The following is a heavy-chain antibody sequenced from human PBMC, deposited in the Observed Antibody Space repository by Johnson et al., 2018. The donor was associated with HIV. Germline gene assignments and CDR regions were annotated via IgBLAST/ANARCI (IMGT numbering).Heavy chain of an antibody. V-gene: IGHV3-11*04. CDR1: GFTFSDYY. Sequence: QVHLVESGGGVVQPGRSLRLSCAASGFTFSDYYMTWIRQAPVKGLEWVSYISSSGSTIYYADPVKGRFTISRDNAKNLVYLQMNSLRAEDTAVYYCARGPVDTAMGNDAFDIWGQGTMVTVSS. D-gene: IGHD5-18*01. CDR3: ARGPVDTAMGNDAFDI. J-gene: IGHJ3*02. CDR2: ISSSGSTI.